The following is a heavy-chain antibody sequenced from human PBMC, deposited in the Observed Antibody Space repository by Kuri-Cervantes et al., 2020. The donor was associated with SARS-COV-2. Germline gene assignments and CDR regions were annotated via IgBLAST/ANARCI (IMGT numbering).Heavy chain of an antibody. Sequence: GGSLRLSCAASGFTFSSYAMHWVSQAPGKGLEWVAVISYDGSNKYYADSVKGRFTISRDNSKNTLYLQMNSLRAEDTAVYYCARDRGRLYCSSTSCYTGYFDLWGRGTLVTVSS. J-gene: IGHJ2*01. D-gene: IGHD2-2*02. CDR2: ISYDGSNK. V-gene: IGHV3-30-3*01. CDR3: ARDRGRLYCSSTSCYTGYFDL. CDR1: GFTFSSYA.